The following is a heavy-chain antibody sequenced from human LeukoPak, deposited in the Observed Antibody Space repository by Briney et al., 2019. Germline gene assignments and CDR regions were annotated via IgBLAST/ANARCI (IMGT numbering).Heavy chain of an antibody. D-gene: IGHD2-15*01. V-gene: IGHV3-53*01. J-gene: IGHJ4*02. CDR3: ARGRGAD. Sequence: GGSLRLSCAASGFTFSDYYMSWIRQAPGKGLEWVSLISSEGFIYYADSVKGRFTTSRDISKNSLYLQMNSLRAEDTAFYYCARGRGADWGQGVLVTVSS. CDR2: ISSEGFI. CDR1: GFTFSDYY.